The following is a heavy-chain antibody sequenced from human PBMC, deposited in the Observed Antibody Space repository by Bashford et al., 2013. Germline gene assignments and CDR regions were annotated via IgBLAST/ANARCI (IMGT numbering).Heavy chain of an antibody. CDR2: FDPEDGET. CDR1: GYTLTELS. J-gene: IGHJ6*02. V-gene: IGHV1-24*01. D-gene: IGHD6-13*01. CDR3: ARDDLETPDPYSSPGHYYVRYGR. Sequence: ASVKVSCKVSGYTLTELSMHWVRQAPGKGLEWMGGFDPEDGETIYAQKFQGRVTITADESTSTAYMELSSLRSEDTAVYYCARDDLETPDPYSSPGHYYVRYGRRRGQGTTVTGLL.